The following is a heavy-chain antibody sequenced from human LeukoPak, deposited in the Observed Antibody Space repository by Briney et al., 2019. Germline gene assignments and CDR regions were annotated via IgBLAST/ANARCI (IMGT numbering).Heavy chain of an antibody. J-gene: IGHJ4*02. CDR3: ARFWYGSGSYPYYFDY. CDR2: ISSSGSTI. V-gene: IGHV3-48*03. CDR1: GFTFSSYE. Sequence: GGSLRLSCAASGFTFSSYEMNWVRQAPGKGLEWVSYISSSGSTIYYADSVKGRFTISRDNAKNSLYLQMSSLRAEDTVVYYCARFWYGSGSYPYYFDYWGQGTLVTVSS. D-gene: IGHD3-10*01.